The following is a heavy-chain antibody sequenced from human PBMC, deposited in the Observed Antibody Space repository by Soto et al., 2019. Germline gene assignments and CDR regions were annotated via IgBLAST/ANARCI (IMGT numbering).Heavy chain of an antibody. V-gene: IGHV3-23*01. CDR3: ARESWANPDY. CDR2: IVGSGAGA. CDR1: GFTFRCYP. D-gene: IGHD3-10*01. Sequence: GGSLRLSCAASGFTFRCYPMSWVRQAPGKGLEWVSAIVGSGAGAFYADSVQGRFTVSRDSSKNTVYLQMNSLRAEDTAIYYCARESWANPDYWGQGT. J-gene: IGHJ4*02.